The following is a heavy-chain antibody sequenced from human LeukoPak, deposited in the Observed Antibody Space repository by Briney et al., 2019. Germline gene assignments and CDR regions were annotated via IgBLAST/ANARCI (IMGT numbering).Heavy chain of an antibody. Sequence: GESLKISCKGSGYSFTSYWIGWVRQMPGKGLEWMGIIYPGDSDTRYSPSFQGQVTISAVKSISTAYLQWSSLKASDTAMYYCARLPHYYDSSGYYVDYWGQGTLVTVSA. J-gene: IGHJ4*02. V-gene: IGHV5-51*01. CDR1: GYSFTSYW. D-gene: IGHD3-22*01. CDR2: IYPGDSDT. CDR3: ARLPHYYDSSGYYVDY.